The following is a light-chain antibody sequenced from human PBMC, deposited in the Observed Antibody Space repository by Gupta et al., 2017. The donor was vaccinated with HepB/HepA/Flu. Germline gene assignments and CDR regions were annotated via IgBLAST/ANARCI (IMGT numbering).Light chain of an antibody. V-gene: IGKV1-5*03. J-gene: IGKJ1*01. Sequence: DIQMTQSPSTLSASVGDRVTITCRASQSISSWLAWYQQKPRKAPKLLIYKASSLESGVPSRFSGSGSGTEFTLTISSLQPDDFATYYCQQYNSYRTFGQGTKVEIK. CDR2: KAS. CDR3: QQYNSYRT. CDR1: QSISSW.